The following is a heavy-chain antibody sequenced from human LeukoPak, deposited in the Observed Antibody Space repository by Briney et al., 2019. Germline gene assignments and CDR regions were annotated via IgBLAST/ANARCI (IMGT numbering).Heavy chain of an antibody. CDR2: IYYSGST. V-gene: IGHV4-39*07. J-gene: IGHJ4*02. CDR3: ARGLNDSWTGENY. CDR1: GGSISSNSYY. D-gene: IGHD3-3*01. Sequence: SETLSLTCTVSGGSISSNSYYWGWIRQPPGKGLKWIGSIYYSGSTYYNPSLKSRVTISLDTSKSQFSLKVRCVTAADTAVYYCARGLNDSWTGENYWGQGTLVTVSS.